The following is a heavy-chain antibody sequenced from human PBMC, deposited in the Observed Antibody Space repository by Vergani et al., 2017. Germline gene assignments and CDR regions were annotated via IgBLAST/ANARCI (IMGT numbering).Heavy chain of an antibody. V-gene: IGHV3-21*01. CDR1: GFTFSSYS. J-gene: IGHJ4*02. D-gene: IGHD3-16*01. CDR2: ISSSSSYI. Sequence: EVQLVESGGGLVKPGGSLRLSCAASGFTFSSYSMNWVRQAPGKGLEWVSSISSSSSYIYYADSVKGRFTISGDNAKNSLYLQMNSLRAEDTAVYYCARDDYGGRGFDYYFDYWGQGTLVTVSS. CDR3: ARDDYGGRGFDYYFDY.